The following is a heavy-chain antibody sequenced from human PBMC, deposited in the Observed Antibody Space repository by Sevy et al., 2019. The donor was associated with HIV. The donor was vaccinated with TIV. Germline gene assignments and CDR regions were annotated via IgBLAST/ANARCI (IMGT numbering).Heavy chain of an antibody. Sequence: GSLRLSCVASGFTFSDSWMTWVRQAPGKGPERIAFINEDGSRLGYVDSVRGRFTISRENTKNSLYLQMNSLRAEDTAVYFCARDRAYSALDYWGQGTLVTVSS. D-gene: IGHD5-18*01. CDR2: INEDGSRL. J-gene: IGHJ4*02. CDR3: ARDRAYSALDY. V-gene: IGHV3-7*01. CDR1: GFTFSDSW.